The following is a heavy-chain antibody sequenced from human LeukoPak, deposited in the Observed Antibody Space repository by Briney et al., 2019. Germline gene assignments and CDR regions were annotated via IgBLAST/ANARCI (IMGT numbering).Heavy chain of an antibody. J-gene: IGHJ4*02. V-gene: IGHV1-46*01. CDR2: INPSGGST. CDR3: ARGSTPPYYYDSSGHFDY. D-gene: IGHD3-22*01. Sequence: GASVKVSCKASGYTFTNYYIHWVRQAPGQGLEWMGIINPSGGSTSYAQKFQGRVTVTRDTSTSTVYMELSSLRSEDTAVYYCARGSTPPYYYDSSGHFDYWGQGTLVTVSS. CDR1: GYTFTNYY.